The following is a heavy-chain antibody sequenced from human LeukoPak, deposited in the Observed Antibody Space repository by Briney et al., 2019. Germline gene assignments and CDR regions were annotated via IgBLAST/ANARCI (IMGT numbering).Heavy chain of an antibody. CDR3: ARHLQRTGRDGYNNAGY. CDR2: IYPGDSDT. V-gene: IGHV5-51*01. J-gene: IGHJ4*02. Sequence: GESLKISCKGSGYSFTSYWIGWVRQMPGKGLEWMGIIYPGDSDTRYSPSFQGQVTISADKSISTAYLQWSSLKASDTAMYYCARHLQRTGRDGYNNAGYWRQGTLVTDSS. D-gene: IGHD5-24*01. CDR1: GYSFTSYW.